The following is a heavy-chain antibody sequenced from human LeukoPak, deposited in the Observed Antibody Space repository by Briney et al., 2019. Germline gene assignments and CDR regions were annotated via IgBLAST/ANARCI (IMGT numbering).Heavy chain of an antibody. J-gene: IGHJ4*02. CDR3: ASGPGPADDGGGYCFDY. Sequence: ASVKVSCKASGYTFTSYYVYWGRQAPGQGLEWMGVINPSGGSTTSAQKFQGRVTITRDTSTSTVYMELRSLRSEATAVYSCASGPGPADDGGGYCFDYWGQGTLVTVSS. D-gene: IGHD3-22*01. V-gene: IGHV1-46*01. CDR2: INPSGGST. CDR1: GYTFTSYY.